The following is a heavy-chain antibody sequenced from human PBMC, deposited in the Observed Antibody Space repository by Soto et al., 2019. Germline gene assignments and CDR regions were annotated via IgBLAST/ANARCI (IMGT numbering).Heavy chain of an antibody. J-gene: IGHJ6*02. Sequence: PGESRKISCKGSVYSFTSYWISWVRQMPGKGLEWMGRIDPSDSYTNYSPSFQGHVTISADKSISTAYLQWSSLKASDTAMYYCARLGGSKHSVTAKEVDYYYYGMDVWGQGTTVTVSS. CDR2: IDPSDSYT. V-gene: IGHV5-10-1*01. D-gene: IGHD3-3*01. CDR1: VYSFTSYW. CDR3: ARLGGSKHSVTAKEVDYYYYGMDV.